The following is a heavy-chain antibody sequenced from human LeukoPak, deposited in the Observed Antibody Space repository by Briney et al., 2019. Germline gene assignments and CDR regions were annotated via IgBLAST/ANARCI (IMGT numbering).Heavy chain of an antibody. D-gene: IGHD3-10*01. CDR1: GFTFSSYG. J-gene: IGHJ6*03. CDR3: ARVLLGRGSLYDYYYCLDF. V-gene: IGHV3-30*02. Sequence: PGGSLRLSCAASGFTFSSYGMHWVRQAPGKGLEWVAFIRYYSSSIYYADSVKGRFTISRDISKNTLYLQMNSLRADDTAGDYGARVLLGRGSLYDYYYCLDFWGKGTTVTISS. CDR2: IRYYSSSI.